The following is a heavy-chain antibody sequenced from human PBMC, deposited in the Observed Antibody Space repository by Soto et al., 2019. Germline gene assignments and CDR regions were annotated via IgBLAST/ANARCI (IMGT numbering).Heavy chain of an antibody. CDR2: ISYDGRNK. Sequence: QVQLVESGGGVVQPGRSLRLSCAASGFTFSSYGMHWVRQAPGKGLEWVAGISYDGRNKYYADSVKGRFTISRDNSKNTLYLQMNSLRAEDTAVYYCAKYLAIAAAGPAFDPWGQGTLVTVSS. D-gene: IGHD6-13*01. J-gene: IGHJ5*02. CDR1: GFTFSSYG. V-gene: IGHV3-30*18. CDR3: AKYLAIAAAGPAFDP.